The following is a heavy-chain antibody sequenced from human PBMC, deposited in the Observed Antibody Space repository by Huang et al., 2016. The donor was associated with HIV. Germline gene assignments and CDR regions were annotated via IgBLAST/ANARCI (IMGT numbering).Heavy chain of an antibody. V-gene: IGHV4-34*01. Sequence: QVQLQQWGAGLLRPSETLSLTCAVYGGSFSGYYGTWIRQPPGEGLEWIGEINHSESTNYSPSLKSRVTISVDTSRNQVSLTLTSVTAADTAVYYCARGQGGYYYYYMDVWGKGTTVTVSS. J-gene: IGHJ6*03. CDR2: INHSEST. CDR3: ARGQGGYYYYYMDV. CDR1: GGSFSGYY.